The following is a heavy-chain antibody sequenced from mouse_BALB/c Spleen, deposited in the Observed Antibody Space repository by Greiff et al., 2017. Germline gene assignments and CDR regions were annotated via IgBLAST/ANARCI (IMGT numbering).Heavy chain of an antibody. D-gene: IGHD2-12*01. J-gene: IGHJ3*01. CDR3: ARDHDASWLAY. CDR1: GFTFSDYY. CDR2: ISDGGSYT. V-gene: IGHV5-4*02. Sequence: EVQGVESGGGLVKPGGSLKLSCAASGFTFSDYYMYWVRQTPEKRLEWVATISDGGSYTYYPDSVKGRSTIARDNAKNNQYLQMSSLKSEDTAMYYCARDHDASWLAYWGQGTLVTVSA.